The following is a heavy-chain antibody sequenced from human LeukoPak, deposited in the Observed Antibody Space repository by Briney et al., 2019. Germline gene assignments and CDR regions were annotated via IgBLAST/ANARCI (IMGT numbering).Heavy chain of an antibody. Sequence: SETLSLTCAVYGGSFSGYSWSWIRQPPGKGLEWIGYIYHSGSTYYNPSLKSRVTISVDRSKNQFSLKLSSVTAADTAVYYCARGNSGYERGRFDYWGQGTLVTVSS. CDR2: IYHSGST. D-gene: IGHD5-12*01. CDR3: ARGNSGYERGRFDY. V-gene: IGHV4-30-2*01. CDR1: GGSFSGYS. J-gene: IGHJ4*02.